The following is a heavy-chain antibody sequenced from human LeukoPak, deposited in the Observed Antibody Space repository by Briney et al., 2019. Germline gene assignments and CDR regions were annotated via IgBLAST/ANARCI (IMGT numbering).Heavy chain of an antibody. V-gene: IGHV4-39*01. Sequence: SETLSLTCTVSGGSISSTTYYWGWIRQPPGKGLEWIGSIYYSGSTYYNPSLKSRVTLSADTSKNQFSLKLSSVTAADTAVHYCARRSTYDSSGYYSRWGQGTLVTVSS. CDR3: ARRSTYDSSGYYSR. J-gene: IGHJ4*02. CDR1: GGSISSTTYY. D-gene: IGHD3-22*01. CDR2: IYYSGST.